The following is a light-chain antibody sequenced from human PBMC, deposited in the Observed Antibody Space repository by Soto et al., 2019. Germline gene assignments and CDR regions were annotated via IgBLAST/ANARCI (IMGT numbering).Light chain of an antibody. CDR1: QSVSSNS. CDR3: QQDGSSPLT. Sequence: EIVLTQSQGTLYLSPGESATLSCRASQSVSSNSLAWYQQKPVQAPKVLIYRASIRATGIPDRFTGSGSGTDYTLTISRLEPEEFAVYYCQQDGSSPLTFGAGTKVEIK. CDR2: RAS. J-gene: IGKJ4*01. V-gene: IGKV3-20*01.